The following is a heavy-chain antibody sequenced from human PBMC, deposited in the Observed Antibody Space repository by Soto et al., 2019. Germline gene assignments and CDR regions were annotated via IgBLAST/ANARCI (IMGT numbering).Heavy chain of an antibody. CDR1: GFTFSSYS. J-gene: IGHJ6*02. CDR3: HVALRRDYYGMDV. CDR2: ISSSSSYI. V-gene: IGHV3-21*01. Sequence: VQLVESGGGLVKPGGSLRLSCAASGFTFSSYSMNWVRQAPGKGLEWVSSISSSSSYIYYADSVKGRFTISRDNAKNSLYLQMNSLRAEDTAVYYCHVALRRDYYGMDVWGQGTTVTVSS. D-gene: IGHD2-21*01.